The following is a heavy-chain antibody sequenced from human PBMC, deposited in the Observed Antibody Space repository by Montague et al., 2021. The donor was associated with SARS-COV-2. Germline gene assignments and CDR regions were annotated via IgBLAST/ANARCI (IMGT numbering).Heavy chain of an antibody. CDR2: VSDSGS. Sequence: SETLSLTCTVSGGSNSRYYWSWIRQPPGKGLEWIGYVSDSGSDYXPSLKSRVSISVDTSKKLLSLRLSSVTAADAAIYYCARHRKDYDILTGYSTSFYYDMDVWGQGTTVTVSS. V-gene: IGHV4-59*08. J-gene: IGHJ6*02. CDR1: GGSNSRYY. D-gene: IGHD3-9*01. CDR3: ARHRKDYDILTGYSTSFYYDMDV.